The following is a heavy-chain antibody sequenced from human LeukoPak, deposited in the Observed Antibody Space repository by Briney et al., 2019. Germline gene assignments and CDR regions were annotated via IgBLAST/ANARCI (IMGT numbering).Heavy chain of an antibody. CDR1: GGSISSGRYY. D-gene: IGHD6-19*01. Sequence: SQTLSLTCTVSGGSISSGRYYWYWIRQHPGKSPEWIGYSYNSESTYYKASLRSRVTISVDTSKNQFSLKLSSVTAADTAVYFCARLQWLSTPFFDYWGQGTLVTVSS. CDR2: SYNSEST. J-gene: IGHJ4*02. CDR3: ARLQWLSTPFFDY. V-gene: IGHV4-31*03.